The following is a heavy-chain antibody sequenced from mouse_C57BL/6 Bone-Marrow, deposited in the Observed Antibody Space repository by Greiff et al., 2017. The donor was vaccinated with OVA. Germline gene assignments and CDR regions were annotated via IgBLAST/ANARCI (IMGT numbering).Heavy chain of an antibody. V-gene: IGHV1-78*01. Sequence: VKLMESDAELVKPGASVKISCKVSGYTFTDHTIHWMKQRPEQGLEWIGYIYPRDGSTKYNEKFKGKATLTADKSSSTAYMQLNSLTSEDSAVYFCARYGYGAGPYFDYWGQGTTLTVSS. CDR1: GYTFTDHT. D-gene: IGHD2-2*01. CDR2: IYPRDGST. J-gene: IGHJ2*01. CDR3: ARYGYGAGPYFDY.